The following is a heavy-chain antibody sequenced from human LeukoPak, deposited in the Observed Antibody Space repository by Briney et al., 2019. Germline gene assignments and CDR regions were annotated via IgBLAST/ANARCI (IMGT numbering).Heavy chain of an antibody. CDR1: GGSISSGGYY. V-gene: IGHV4-31*03. Sequence: KASETLSLTCTVSGGSISSGGYYWSWIRQHPGKGLEWIGYIYYSGSTYYNPSLKSRVTISVDTSKNQFSLKLSSVTAADTAVYYCARSEGNDYGGNPRAPHWYFDLWGRGTLVTVSS. CDR2: IYYSGST. D-gene: IGHD4-23*01. J-gene: IGHJ2*01. CDR3: ARSEGNDYGGNPRAPHWYFDL.